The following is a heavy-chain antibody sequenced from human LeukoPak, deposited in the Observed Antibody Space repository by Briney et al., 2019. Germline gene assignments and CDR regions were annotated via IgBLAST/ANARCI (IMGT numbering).Heavy chain of an antibody. CDR1: GFTFSSYA. CDR2: ISYDGSNK. J-gene: IGHJ4*02. Sequence: GGSLRLSCAASGFTFSSYAMSWVRQAPGKGLEWVAVISYDGSNKYYADSVKGRFTISRDNSKNTLYLQMNSLRAEDTAVYYCAKDRVGGIVVVIPPDFDYWGQGTLVTVSS. D-gene: IGHD3-22*01. CDR3: AKDRVGGIVVVIPPDFDY. V-gene: IGHV3-30*18.